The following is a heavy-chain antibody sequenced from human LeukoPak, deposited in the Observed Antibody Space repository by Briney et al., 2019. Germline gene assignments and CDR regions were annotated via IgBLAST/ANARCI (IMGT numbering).Heavy chain of an antibody. V-gene: IGHV3-7*01. Sequence: GGSLRLSCAASGFSFSNYWMSWVRQAPGKGLEWVANIGHDGREKNYVDSVKGRFTISRDNAKNSLYLQMSSLRAEDTAVYYCARRGGPGDYWGQGTLVTVSS. CDR2: IGHDGREK. CDR3: ARRGGPGDY. CDR1: GFSFSNYW. J-gene: IGHJ4*02.